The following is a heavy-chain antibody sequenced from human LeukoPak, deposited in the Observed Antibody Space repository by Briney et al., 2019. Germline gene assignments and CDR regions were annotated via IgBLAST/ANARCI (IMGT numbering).Heavy chain of an antibody. CDR3: ARALYGDYELYFDY. D-gene: IGHD4-17*01. Sequence: SETLSLTCTVSGGSISSYYWSWIRQHPGKGLEWIGYIYYSGSTYYNPSLKSRVTISVDTSKNQFSLKLSSVTAADTAVYYCARALYGDYELYFDYWGQGTLVTVSS. J-gene: IGHJ4*02. CDR1: GGSISSYY. CDR2: IYYSGST. V-gene: IGHV4-59*06.